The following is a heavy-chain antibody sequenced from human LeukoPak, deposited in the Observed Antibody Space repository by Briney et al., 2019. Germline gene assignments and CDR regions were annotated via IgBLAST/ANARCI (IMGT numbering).Heavy chain of an antibody. CDR2: IKQDGSEK. CDR3: ARGSTWYYFDY. Sequence: GGSLRLSCAASGFTFSSYWMSWVRQAPGKGLEWVANIKQDGSEKYYVDSVKGRFTVSRDNAKNSLYLQMNSLRVEDTAVYYCARGSTWYYFDYWGQGTLVTVSS. V-gene: IGHV3-7*01. D-gene: IGHD6-13*01. CDR1: GFTFSSYW. J-gene: IGHJ4*02.